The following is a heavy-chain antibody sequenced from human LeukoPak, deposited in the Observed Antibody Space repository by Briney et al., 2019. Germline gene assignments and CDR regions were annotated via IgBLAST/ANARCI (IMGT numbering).Heavy chain of an antibody. J-gene: IGHJ4*02. V-gene: IGHV4-39*01. D-gene: IGHD6-13*01. CDR2: IYYSGST. CDR1: GGSXSXXXXX. Sequence: TVSGGSXSXXXXXXGXXXXPPXXXXXXXXXIYYSGSTYYNPSLKSRVTISVDTSKNQFSLKLSSVTAADTAVYYCARARPHSSSWYVDYWGQGTLVTVSS. CDR3: ARARPHSSSWYVDY.